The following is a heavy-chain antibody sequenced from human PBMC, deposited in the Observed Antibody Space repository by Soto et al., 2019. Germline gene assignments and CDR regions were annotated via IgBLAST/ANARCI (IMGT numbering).Heavy chain of an antibody. D-gene: IGHD6-19*01. J-gene: IGHJ4*02. Sequence: QVQLVQSGAAVKKPGASVQVSCKASGYTFTSYGISWVRQAPGQGLEWMGWISAYNGNTNYAQKLQGRVTMTTDTSTSTAYMELRSLRSDGTAVYYCARDSTLMYSSGWYGTFDYWGQGTLVTVSS. CDR2: ISAYNGNT. CDR1: GYTFTSYG. V-gene: IGHV1-18*04. CDR3: ARDSTLMYSSGWYGTFDY.